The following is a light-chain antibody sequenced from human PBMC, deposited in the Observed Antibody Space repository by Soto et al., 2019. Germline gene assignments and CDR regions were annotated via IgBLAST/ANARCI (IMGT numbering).Light chain of an antibody. CDR2: YAS. J-gene: IGKJ1*01. Sequence: EIVMTQSQATLSVSPGERATLSCRASQSVTTMVAWYQQKSGQAPRLLIYYASTRATGVPARFSGSGSGTDFTLTITSLQSEDFGVYYCQQYKDWPTTFGQGTKVEIK. CDR1: QSVTTM. V-gene: IGKV3-15*01. CDR3: QQYKDWPTT.